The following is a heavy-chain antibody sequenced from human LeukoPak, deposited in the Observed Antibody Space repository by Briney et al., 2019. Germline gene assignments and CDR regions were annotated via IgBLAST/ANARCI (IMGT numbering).Heavy chain of an antibody. V-gene: IGHV3-74*01. CDR3: VRALTGTEDF. J-gene: IGHJ4*02. D-gene: IGHD1-7*01. CDR2: INDDGSMT. Sequence: GGSLRLSCAASGFTFNSYGMSWVRQAPGKGLEWVSRINDDGSMTSYVDSVKGRFTISRDNAKNTLYLQMDSLRVKDMAVYYCVRALTGTEDFWGQGTLVTVSS. CDR1: GFTFNSYG.